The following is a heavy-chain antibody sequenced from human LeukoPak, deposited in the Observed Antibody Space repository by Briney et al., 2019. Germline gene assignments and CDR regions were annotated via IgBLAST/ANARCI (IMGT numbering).Heavy chain of an antibody. Sequence: GSLRLSCAASGFTFSSYAMHWVRPAPGKGLEYVSAISSNGGSTYYANSVKGRFTISRDNSKNTLYLQMGSLRAEDMAVYYCARSMWDIVVVVAATRYGMDVWGQGTTVTVSS. CDR1: GFTFSSYA. V-gene: IGHV3-64*01. D-gene: IGHD2-15*01. CDR2: ISSNGGST. CDR3: ARSMWDIVVVVAATRYGMDV. J-gene: IGHJ6*02.